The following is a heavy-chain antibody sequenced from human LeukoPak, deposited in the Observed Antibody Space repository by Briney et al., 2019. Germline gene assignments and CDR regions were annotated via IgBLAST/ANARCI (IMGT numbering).Heavy chain of an antibody. CDR3: AEAPTGYRSGWCDY. J-gene: IGHJ4*02. CDR1: GFTFSSYA. Sequence: GGSLRLSCAASGFTFSSYAMSWVRQAPGKGLEWVSAISGSGGSTYYADSVKGRFTISRDNSKNTLYLQMNSLRAEDTAVYYCAEAPTGYRSGWCDYWGQGTLVTVSS. D-gene: IGHD6-19*01. CDR2: ISGSGGST. V-gene: IGHV3-23*01.